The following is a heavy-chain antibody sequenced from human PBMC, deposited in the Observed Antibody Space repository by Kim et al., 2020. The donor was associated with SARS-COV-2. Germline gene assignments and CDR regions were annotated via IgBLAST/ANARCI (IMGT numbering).Heavy chain of an antibody. Sequence: GGSLRLSCAASGFTFSSYAMSWVRQAPGKGLEWVSAISGSGGSTYYADSVKGRFTISRDNSKNTLYLQMNSLRAEDTAVYYCAKDRYSSSWSARGFDPWGQGTLVTVSS. CDR2: ISGSGGST. CDR1: GFTFSSYA. CDR3: AKDRYSSSWSARGFDP. V-gene: IGHV3-23*01. D-gene: IGHD6-13*01. J-gene: IGHJ5*02.